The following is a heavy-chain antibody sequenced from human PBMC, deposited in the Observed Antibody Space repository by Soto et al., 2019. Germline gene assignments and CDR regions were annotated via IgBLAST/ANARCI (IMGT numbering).Heavy chain of an antibody. J-gene: IGHJ5*02. CDR3: ARHIHYYGSGSYYTTNWFDP. CDR2: IDPSDSYT. CDR1: GYSFTSYW. Sequence: PGESLKISCKGSGYSFTSYWISWVRQMPGKGLEWMGRIDPSDSYTNYSPSFQGHVTISADKSISTAYLQWSSLKASDTAMYYCARHIHYYGSGSYYTTNWFDPWAQGTLVTVSS. D-gene: IGHD3-10*01. V-gene: IGHV5-10-1*01.